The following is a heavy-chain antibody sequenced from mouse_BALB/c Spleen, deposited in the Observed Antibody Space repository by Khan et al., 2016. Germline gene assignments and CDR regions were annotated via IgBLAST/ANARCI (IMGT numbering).Heavy chain of an antibody. CDR3: ATSLRLRRRYYFDY. Sequence: VQLQQPGAELVKPGASVKLSCTASGFNIKDTYMHWVKQRPEQGLEWIGRIDPANGNTKYDPKFQGKATITADTSSNTAYLQLSSLTSEDTAVYYCATSLRLRRRYYFDYWGQGTTLTVSS. CDR1: GFNIKDTY. J-gene: IGHJ2*01. D-gene: IGHD1-2*01. CDR2: IDPANGNT. V-gene: IGHV14-3*02.